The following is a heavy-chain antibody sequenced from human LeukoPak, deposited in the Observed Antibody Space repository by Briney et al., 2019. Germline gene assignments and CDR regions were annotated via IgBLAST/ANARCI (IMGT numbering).Heavy chain of an antibody. Sequence: GASVKVSCKASGYTFTGHYMHWVRQAPGQGLEWMGWINPNSGGTNYAQKFQGRVTMTRDTSISTAYMELSRLRSDDTAVYYCARGGLRLSGGGFDYWGQGTLVTVSS. V-gene: IGHV1-2*02. CDR2: INPNSGGT. J-gene: IGHJ4*02. D-gene: IGHD2-15*01. CDR1: GYTFTGHY. CDR3: ARGGLRLSGGGFDY.